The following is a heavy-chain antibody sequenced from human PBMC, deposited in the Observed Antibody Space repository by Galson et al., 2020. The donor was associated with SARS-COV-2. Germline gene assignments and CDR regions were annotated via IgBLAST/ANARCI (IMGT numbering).Heavy chain of an antibody. V-gene: IGHV4-59*01. CDR3: AREGRGEWAYRWFDH. J-gene: IGHJ5*02. Sequence: SETLSLTCTVSGGSISSYYWSWIRQPPGKGLEWIGYIYYSGSTNYNPSLKSRVTISVDTSKNQFSLKLSSVTAADTAVYYCAREGRGEWAYRWFDHWGQGTLVTVSS. CDR2: IYYSGST. D-gene: IGHD2-8*01. CDR1: GGSISSYY.